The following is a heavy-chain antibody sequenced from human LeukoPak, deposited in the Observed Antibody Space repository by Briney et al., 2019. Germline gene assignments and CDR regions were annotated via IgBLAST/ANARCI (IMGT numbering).Heavy chain of an antibody. D-gene: IGHD5-12*01. V-gene: IGHV3-30*04. CDR2: ISFDGSNR. J-gene: IGHJ4*02. CDR3: ARPIVGYDYFDS. Sequence: GGSLRLSCAASGFSFSSSSMHWVRQTPGKGLEWVAHISFDGSNRYSADSVKGRFTISRDNSKNTLYLQMNSLRIEDTAVYYCARPIVGYDYFDSWGQGTLVTVSS. CDR1: GFSFSSSS.